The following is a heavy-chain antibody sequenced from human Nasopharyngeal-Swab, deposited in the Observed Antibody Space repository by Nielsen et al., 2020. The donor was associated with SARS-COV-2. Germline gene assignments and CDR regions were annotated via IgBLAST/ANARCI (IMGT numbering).Heavy chain of an antibody. D-gene: IGHD1-1*01. J-gene: IGHJ4*02. Sequence: GGSLRLSCAASGFTFSSYSMNWVRQAPGKGLEWVSCISSNSDTKYYADSVKGRFTISRDNAKNSLYLQMNSLRHEDTAVYYCASGTYDNAPGWGQGTLVTVSS. CDR2: ISSNSDTK. CDR1: GFTFSSYS. CDR3: ASGTYDNAPG. V-gene: IGHV3-48*02.